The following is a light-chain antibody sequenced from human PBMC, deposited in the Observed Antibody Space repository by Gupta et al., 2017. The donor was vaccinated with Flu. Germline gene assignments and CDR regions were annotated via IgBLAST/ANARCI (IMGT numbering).Light chain of an antibody. J-gene: IGKJ1*01. Sequence: DIQMTQSPSTLSASVGDRVTITCRASQSISSWLAWYQQKPGKAPKLLIYKASSLESGAPSRFSGSGSGTEFTLTISSLQPDDFATYYCQHSRTFGQGTKVEIK. CDR1: QSISSW. V-gene: IGKV1-5*03. CDR2: KAS. CDR3: QHSRT.